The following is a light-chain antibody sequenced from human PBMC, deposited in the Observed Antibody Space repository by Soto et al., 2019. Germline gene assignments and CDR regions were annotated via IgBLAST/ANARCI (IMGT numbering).Light chain of an antibody. CDR1: SSDVGTYDL. Sequence: QPVLTQPASVSGSPGQSITISCTGSSSDVGTYDLVSWYQHHPGAAPKLMIYEATRRPSGISNRFSGSKSGNTASLTISGLQAEDEADYYCCSFAGSNSGVFGGGTKLTVL. CDR2: EAT. V-gene: IGLV2-23*01. CDR3: CSFAGSNSGV. J-gene: IGLJ3*02.